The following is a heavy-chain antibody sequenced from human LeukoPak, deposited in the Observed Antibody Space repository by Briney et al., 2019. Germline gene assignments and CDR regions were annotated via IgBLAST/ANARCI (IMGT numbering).Heavy chain of an antibody. CDR1: GFSFSNAW. Sequence: GGSLRLSCAASGFSFSNAWMNWVRQAPGKGLEWVGRILSKTSGGTTDYATPVKGRFTISRDDSKNMLYLHMNSLQIEDTAVYYCADYYASGSYPPWGQGTLVTISS. V-gene: IGHV3-15*07. CDR3: ADYYASGSYPP. CDR2: ILSKTSGGTT. D-gene: IGHD3-10*01. J-gene: IGHJ5*02.